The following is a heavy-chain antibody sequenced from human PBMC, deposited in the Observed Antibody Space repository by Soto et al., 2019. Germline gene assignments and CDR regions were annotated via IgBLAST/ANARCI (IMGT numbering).Heavy chain of an antibody. CDR1: GGSIDYYD. V-gene: IGHV4-59*01. D-gene: IGHD6-13*01. J-gene: IGHJ4*02. Sequence: SLTCTVSGGSIDYYDWTWIRQPPGKGLVWIENIYYTGTTTYNPSLESRVTMSVDTSRNQFSLKLNSVDAADTAVYYCAKYRRTEAEGFTLDYWGRGTLVTVSS. CDR3: AKYRRTEAEGFTLDY. CDR2: IYYTGTT.